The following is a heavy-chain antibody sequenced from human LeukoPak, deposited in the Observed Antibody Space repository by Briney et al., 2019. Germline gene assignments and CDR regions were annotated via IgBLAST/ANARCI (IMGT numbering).Heavy chain of an antibody. V-gene: IGHV4-39*02. CDR2: VYYSGGT. J-gene: IGHJ5*01. Sequence: PSETLSLTCAVSGVSISSSIHYWGWVRQPPGKGLEWIGSVYYSGGTYYNPSLESRLTSSVDTSNNRFSLKLKSVTAADTAVFYCARVTTGSTALDSWGQGILVTVSS. CDR3: ARVTTGSTALDS. CDR1: GVSISSSIHY. D-gene: IGHD1-1*01.